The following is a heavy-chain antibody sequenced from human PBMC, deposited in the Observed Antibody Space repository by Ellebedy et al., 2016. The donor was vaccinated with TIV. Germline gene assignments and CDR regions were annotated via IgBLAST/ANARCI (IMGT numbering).Heavy chain of an antibody. V-gene: IGHV1-18*01. CDR2: SISHQGET. Sequence: ASVKVSCKASGYIFASYGINWVRQAPGQGLEWMGSISHQGETNYLQKLQGRVSMTTDTSTSTAYMELRSVTFDDTALYYCAREGFDYWGQGTAVTVS. CDR1: GYIFASYG. J-gene: IGHJ4*02. CDR3: AREGFDY.